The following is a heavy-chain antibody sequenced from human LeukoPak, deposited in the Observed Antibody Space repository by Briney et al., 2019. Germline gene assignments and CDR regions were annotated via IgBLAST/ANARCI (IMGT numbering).Heavy chain of an antibody. CDR1: GFTFSNYW. CDR2: IKQDGSEK. D-gene: IGHD2-8*02. CDR3: ARFTRNTGGFQ. J-gene: IGHJ4*02. Sequence: PGGSLRLSCAASGFTFSNYWMSWVRQAPGKGLEWVANIKQDGSEKYYVDSVKGRFTIFRENAKTSLFVQMNSPRAEDTAVYYCARFTRNTGGFQWGQGTLVTVSS. V-gene: IGHV3-7*01.